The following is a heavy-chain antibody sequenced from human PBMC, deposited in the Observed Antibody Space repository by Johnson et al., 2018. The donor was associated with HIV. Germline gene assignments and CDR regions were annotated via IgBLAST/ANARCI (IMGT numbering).Heavy chain of an antibody. CDR1: GFTFSNYA. CDR2: ISYDGSNK. V-gene: IGHV3-30*04. J-gene: IGHJ3*02. CDR3: ARDTPFGYCSSTSCYAGGTFDI. Sequence: QVQVVESGGGVVQPGRSLRLSCAASGFTFSNYAMHWVRQAPGKGLEWVAVISYDGSNKYYADSVKGRFTISRDNSKNTLYLQMNSLRAEDTAVYYCARDTPFGYCSSTSCYAGGTFDIWGQGTMVTVSS. D-gene: IGHD2-2*01.